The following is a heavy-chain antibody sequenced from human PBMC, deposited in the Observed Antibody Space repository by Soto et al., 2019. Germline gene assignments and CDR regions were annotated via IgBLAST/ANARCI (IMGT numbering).Heavy chain of an antibody. Sequence: QGQLVQSGPEVKKPGASVKVSCKTSGYNFIRYGITWVRQAPGQGLEWMGWISVDNGRTNYAQKFQGRVTMTTDTSTRTVYMELRSLRSDDTAVYSCASGEGWFDPWGQGTLVTVSS. J-gene: IGHJ5*02. CDR2: ISVDNGRT. V-gene: IGHV1-18*01. CDR1: GYNFIRYG. CDR3: ASGEGWFDP.